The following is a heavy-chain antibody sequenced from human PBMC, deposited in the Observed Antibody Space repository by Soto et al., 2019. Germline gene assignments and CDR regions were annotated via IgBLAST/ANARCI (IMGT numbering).Heavy chain of an antibody. CDR1: GFTFSDSW. CDR3: ASLGRHG. D-gene: IGHD3-16*01. Sequence: PGGALRLSCAASGFTFSDSWMDWARQAPGKGPEGVANIKHDGSEKNYVVSVKGRFTISRDNAKNSLYLQMNSLRAEDTAVYYCASLGRHGWGQGTTVTVSS. V-gene: IGHV3-7*01. CDR2: IKHDGSEK. J-gene: IGHJ6*02.